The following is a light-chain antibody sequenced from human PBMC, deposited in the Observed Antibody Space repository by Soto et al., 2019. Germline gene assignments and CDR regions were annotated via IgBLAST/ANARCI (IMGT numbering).Light chain of an antibody. Sequence: EIVMTHSPATLSVSPGERATLSCRASQSVSSNLAWYQQKPGQAPRLLIYGASTRATGIPARFSGSGSGTEFTLTISSPQSEDFAVYYGQQYNNWPPCTFGQGTKVEIK. CDR2: GAS. CDR3: QQYNNWPPCT. V-gene: IGKV3-15*01. J-gene: IGKJ1*01. CDR1: QSVSSN.